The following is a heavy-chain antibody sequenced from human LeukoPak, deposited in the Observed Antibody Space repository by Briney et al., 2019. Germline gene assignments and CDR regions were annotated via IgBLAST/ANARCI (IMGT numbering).Heavy chain of an antibody. J-gene: IGHJ4*02. V-gene: IGHV1-2*02. D-gene: IGHD3-22*01. Sequence: ASVKVSCKASGYTFTGYYMHWVRQAPGQGLEWMGWINPNSGGTNYAQKFQGRVTITRDKSISTAYMELSRLRSDDTAVYYCARSGFGYYYDSSGYGRVYWGQGTLVTVSS. CDR3: ARSGFGYYYDSSGYGRVY. CDR1: GYTFTGYY. CDR2: INPNSGGT.